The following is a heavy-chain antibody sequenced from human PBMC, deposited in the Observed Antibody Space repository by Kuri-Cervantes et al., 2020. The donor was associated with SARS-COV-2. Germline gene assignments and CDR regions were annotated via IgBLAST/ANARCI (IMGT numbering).Heavy chain of an antibody. CDR2: IYSGGST. V-gene: IGHV3-53*05. CDR3: ATSLRFLEWFSGDY. CDR1: GFTVSSNY. J-gene: IGHJ4*02. D-gene: IGHD3-3*01. Sequence: GGSLRLSCAASGFTVSSNYMSWVRQAPGKGLEWVSVIYSGGSTYYADSVKGRFTISRDNSKNTLYLQMNSLRAEDTAVYYCATSLRFLEWFSGDYWGQGTLVTVSS.